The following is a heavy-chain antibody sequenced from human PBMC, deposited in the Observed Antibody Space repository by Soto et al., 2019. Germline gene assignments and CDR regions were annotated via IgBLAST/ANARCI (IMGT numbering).Heavy chain of an antibody. CDR3: TREGYKYGRPANFDS. V-gene: IGHV1-69*01. J-gene: IGHJ4*02. Sequence: QVQLVQSGAEVKKPGSSVKVSCKASGGTFTRHPISWVRQAPGHGLEWMGGVIPFSDTITYAQKFQGRVTISADESTSTAYMELSSLRSDDTAVHYCTREGYKYGRPANFDSWGQGTLVTVSS. D-gene: IGHD5-18*01. CDR2: VIPFSDTI. CDR1: GGTFTRHP.